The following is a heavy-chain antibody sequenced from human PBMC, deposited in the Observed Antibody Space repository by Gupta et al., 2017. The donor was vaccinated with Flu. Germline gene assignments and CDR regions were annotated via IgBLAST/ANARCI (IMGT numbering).Heavy chain of an antibody. V-gene: IGHV4-39*01. Sequence: ISSSSYYWAWIRQPPGKGLEWIGTIHNSGSTYYNPSLKTGVAISVDTSKNQFSLNLFSVTAADTAVYYCARRYSSGWLSPEWYFDLWGRGTLVTVSS. CDR3: ARRYSSGWLSPEWYFDL. CDR2: IHNSGST. J-gene: IGHJ2*01. D-gene: IGHD6-19*01. CDR1: ISSSSYY.